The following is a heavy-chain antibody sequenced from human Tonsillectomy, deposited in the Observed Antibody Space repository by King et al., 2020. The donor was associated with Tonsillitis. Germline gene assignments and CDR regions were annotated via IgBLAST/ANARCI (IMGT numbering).Heavy chain of an antibody. CDR2: ISAYNGNK. V-gene: IGHV1-18*04. CDR1: GYTFTSYG. Sequence: QLVQSGAEVKKPGASVKVSCKASGYTFTSYGISWVRQAPGQGLEWMGWISAYNGNKNYAQKLQGRVTMTTDKSTSTAYMELRSLRSDDTAVYYCARDSEGELLLLNSGIVLDYWGQGTLVTVSS. D-gene: IGHD1-26*01. J-gene: IGHJ4*02. CDR3: ARDSEGELLLLNSGIVLDY.